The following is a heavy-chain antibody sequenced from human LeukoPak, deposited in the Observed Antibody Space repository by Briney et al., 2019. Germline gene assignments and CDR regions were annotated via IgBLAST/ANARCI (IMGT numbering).Heavy chain of an antibody. Sequence: GGSLRLSCAASGFTFSSYAMSWVRQAPGKGLEWVSAIRGSGGSTYYADSVKGRFTISRDNSKNTLYLKMNSLRAEDTAVYYCAKGRDPLFRIPYFDYWGQGTLVTVSS. D-gene: IGHD2-21*01. V-gene: IGHV3-23*01. CDR1: GFTFSSYA. CDR3: AKGRDPLFRIPYFDY. CDR2: IRGSGGST. J-gene: IGHJ4*02.